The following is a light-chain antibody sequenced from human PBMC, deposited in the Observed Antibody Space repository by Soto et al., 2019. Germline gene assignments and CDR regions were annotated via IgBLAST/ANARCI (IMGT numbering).Light chain of an antibody. J-gene: IGKJ1*01. V-gene: IGKV1-5*01. CDR2: DAS. CDR3: QQYNSGWI. Sequence: RASQSINSWLAWYQQKPGKAPKLLIYDASSLESGVPSRFCGSGSRKEFNVTVRSMRPDAFAPYYCQQYNSGWIFRQGTKVDIK. CDR1: QSINSW.